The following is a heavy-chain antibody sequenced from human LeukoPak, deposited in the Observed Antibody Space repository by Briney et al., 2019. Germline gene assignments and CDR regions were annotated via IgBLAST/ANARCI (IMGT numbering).Heavy chain of an antibody. Sequence: GGSLRLSCTASGFTFSTYSMNWVRQAPGKGLEWVASITSPVGHIYYADSLKGRITISRDNAKSSLYLQMNSLRGEDTAVYYCATDGQSSGWYGLDYWGQGTLVTVSS. CDR2: ITSPVGHI. V-gene: IGHV3-21*01. CDR1: GFTFSTYS. D-gene: IGHD6-19*01. CDR3: ATDGQSSGWYGLDY. J-gene: IGHJ4*02.